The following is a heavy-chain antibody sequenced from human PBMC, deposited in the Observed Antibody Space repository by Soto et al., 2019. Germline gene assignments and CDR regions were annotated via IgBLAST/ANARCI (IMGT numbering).Heavy chain of an antibody. Sequence: ASVKVSCKVSGYTLTELSMHWVRQAPGKGLEWMGGFDPEDGETIYAQKFQGRVTMTEDTSTDTAYMELSSLRSEDTAVYYCATGGALRDWFDPWGQGTLVTVSS. J-gene: IGHJ5*02. CDR3: ATGGALRDWFDP. CDR1: GYTLTELS. V-gene: IGHV1-24*01. D-gene: IGHD3-16*01. CDR2: FDPEDGET.